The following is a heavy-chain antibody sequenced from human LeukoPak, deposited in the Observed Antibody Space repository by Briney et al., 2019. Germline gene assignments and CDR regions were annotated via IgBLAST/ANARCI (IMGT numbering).Heavy chain of an antibody. D-gene: IGHD2-15*01. Sequence: SETLSLTCTVSGGSISSGDYYWSWIRQPPGKGLEWIGYIYYSGNTYYNPSLKSRVTISVDTSKNQFSLKMSSVTAADTAVYYCARETGWPTKGFFDYWGQGTLVTVSS. CDR2: IYYSGNT. CDR3: ARETGWPTKGFFDY. J-gene: IGHJ4*02. CDR1: GGSISSGDYY. V-gene: IGHV4-30-4*01.